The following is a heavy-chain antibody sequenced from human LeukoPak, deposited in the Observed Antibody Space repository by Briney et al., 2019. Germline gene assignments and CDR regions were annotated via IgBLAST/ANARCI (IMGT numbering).Heavy chain of an antibody. CDR1: GGSISSGGYS. CDR2: IYHSGST. CDR3: ARGGSSGYYPSPFDL. D-gene: IGHD3-22*01. Sequence: SETLSLTCAVSGGSISSGGYSWSWIRQPPGKGLEWIGYIYHSGSTYYNPSLKSRVTISVDRSKNQFSPKLSSVTAADTAVYYCARGGSSGYYPSPFDLWGRGTLVTVSS. V-gene: IGHV4-30-2*01. J-gene: IGHJ2*01.